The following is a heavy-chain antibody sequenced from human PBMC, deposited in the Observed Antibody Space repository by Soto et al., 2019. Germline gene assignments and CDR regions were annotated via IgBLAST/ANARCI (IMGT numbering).Heavy chain of an antibody. CDR3: ARDDEKYCSSTSCSSGDYYYYGMDV. Sequence: SETLSLTCAVSGYSISSGYYWGWIRQPPGKGLEWIGSIYHSGSTYYNPSLKSRVTISVDTSKNQFSLKLSSVTAADTAVYYCARDDEKYCSSTSCSSGDYYYYGMDVWGQGTTVTVS. CDR2: IYHSGST. J-gene: IGHJ6*02. V-gene: IGHV4-38-2*02. CDR1: GYSISSGYY. D-gene: IGHD2-2*01.